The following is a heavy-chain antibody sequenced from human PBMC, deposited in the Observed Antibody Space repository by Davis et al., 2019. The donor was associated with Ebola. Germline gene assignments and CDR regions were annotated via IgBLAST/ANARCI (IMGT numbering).Heavy chain of an antibody. CDR2: INHSGST. V-gene: IGHV4-34*01. CDR1: GGSFSGYY. J-gene: IGHJ3*02. CDR3: ARASFRYSSSSHAFDI. Sequence: SETLSLTCAVYGGSFSGYYWNWIRQPPGKGLEWIGEINHSGSTNYNPSLKSRVTISVDTSKNQFSLKLSSVTAADTAVYYCARASFRYSSSSHAFDIRGQGTMVTVSS. D-gene: IGHD6-6*01.